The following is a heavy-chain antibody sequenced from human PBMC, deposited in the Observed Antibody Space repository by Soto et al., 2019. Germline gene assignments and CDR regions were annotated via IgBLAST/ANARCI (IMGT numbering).Heavy chain of an antibody. V-gene: IGHV1-69*12. Sequence: QVQLVQSGAEVKKPGSSVKVSCKASGGTFSSYAISWVRQAPGQGLEWMGGIIPIFGTANYAQKFQGRVTITADESTSTAYMDLSSLRSEDTAVYYCARDRRAYCGGDCFPYNWFDPWGQGTLVTVSS. CDR3: ARDRRAYCGGDCFPYNWFDP. CDR2: IIPIFGTA. CDR1: GGTFSSYA. J-gene: IGHJ5*02. D-gene: IGHD2-21*02.